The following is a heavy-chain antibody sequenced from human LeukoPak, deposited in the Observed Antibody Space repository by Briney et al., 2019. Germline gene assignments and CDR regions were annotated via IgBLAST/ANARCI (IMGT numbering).Heavy chain of an antibody. J-gene: IGHJ4*02. V-gene: IGHV4-59*08. Sequence: SETLSPTCTVSGGSISSYYWSWIRQPPGKGLEWIGYIYYSGSTNYNPSLKSRVTISVDTSKNQFSLKLSSVTAADTAVYYCARRGAYYGNFDYWGQGTLVTVSS. CDR3: ARRGAYYGNFDY. CDR1: GGSISSYY. D-gene: IGHD1-26*01. CDR2: IYYSGST.